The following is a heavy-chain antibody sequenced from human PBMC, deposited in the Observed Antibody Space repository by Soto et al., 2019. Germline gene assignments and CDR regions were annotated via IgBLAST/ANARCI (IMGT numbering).Heavy chain of an antibody. CDR3: ARDEIVVVPAAYPY. CDR2: ISAHNGNT. J-gene: IGHJ4*02. CDR1: GYTFTSYG. D-gene: IGHD2-2*01. Sequence: ASVKVSCKASGYTFTSYGISWVRQAPGQGLEWMGWISAHNGNTNYAQKLQGRVTMTTDTSTSTAYMELRSLRSDDTAVYYCARDEIVVVPAAYPYWGQGTLVTVSS. V-gene: IGHV1-18*01.